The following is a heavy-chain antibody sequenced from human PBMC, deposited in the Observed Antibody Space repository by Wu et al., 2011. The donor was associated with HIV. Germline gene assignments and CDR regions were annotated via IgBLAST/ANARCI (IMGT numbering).Heavy chain of an antibody. CDR1: GYTFNTYA. CDR3: AXGGYSYGYLDYYYMDV. D-gene: IGHD5-18*01. Sequence: KVSCKASGYTFNTYAISWVRQAPGQGLEWMGWISPYDGDTKYPQKLQGRVTMTTDTSTSTAYMELRSLRSDDTAVYYCAXGGYSYGYLDYYYMDVWGKGTTVTVSS. V-gene: IGHV1-18*01. CDR2: ISPYDGDT. J-gene: IGHJ6*03.